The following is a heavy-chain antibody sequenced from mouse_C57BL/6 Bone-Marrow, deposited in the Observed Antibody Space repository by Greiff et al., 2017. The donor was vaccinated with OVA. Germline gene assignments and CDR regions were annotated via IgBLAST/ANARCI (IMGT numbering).Heavy chain of an antibody. CDR3: ARGDYYGSSLYYFDY. D-gene: IGHD1-1*01. Sequence: VQLKQSGPELVKPGASVKLSCKASGYTFTSYDINWVKQRPGQGLEWIGWIYPRDGSTKYNEKFKGKATLTVDTSSSTAYMELHSLTSEDSAVYFCARGDYYGSSLYYFDYWGQGTTLTVSS. CDR2: IYPRDGST. V-gene: IGHV1-85*01. J-gene: IGHJ2*01. CDR1: GYTFTSYD.